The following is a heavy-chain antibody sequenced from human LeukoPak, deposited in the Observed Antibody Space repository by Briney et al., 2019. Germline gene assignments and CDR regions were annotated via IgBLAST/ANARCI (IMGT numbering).Heavy chain of an antibody. D-gene: IGHD5-18*01. CDR1: GGTFSSYA. J-gene: IGHJ4*02. CDR3: AIMSRVDTGKSPFDD. Sequence: ASVKVSCKASGGTFSSYAISWVRQAPGQGLEWMGRIIPILGIANYAQNFQGRVTMTRDTSTSTVYMELSSLRSEDTAMYYCAIMSRVDTGKSPFDDWGQGSLVTVSS. CDR2: IIPILGIA. V-gene: IGHV1-69*04.